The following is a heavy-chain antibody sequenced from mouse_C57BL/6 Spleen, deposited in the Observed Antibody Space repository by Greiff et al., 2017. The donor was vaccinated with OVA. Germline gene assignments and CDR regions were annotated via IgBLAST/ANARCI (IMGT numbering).Heavy chain of an antibody. Sequence: VKLVESGPGLVQPSQSLSITCPVSGFSLTSYGVHWVRQSPGKGLEWLGVIWSGGSTDYNAAFISRLSISKDNSKSQVFFKMNSLQADDTAIYYCARKGGLLSYAMDYWGQGTSVTVSA. J-gene: IGHJ4*01. CDR1: GFSLTSYG. V-gene: IGHV2-2*01. CDR2: IWSGGST. CDR3: ARKGGLLSYAMDY. D-gene: IGHD2-1*01.